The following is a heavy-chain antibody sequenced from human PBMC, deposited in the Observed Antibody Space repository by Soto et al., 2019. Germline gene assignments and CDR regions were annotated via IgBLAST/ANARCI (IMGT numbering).Heavy chain of an antibody. V-gene: IGHV4-4*02. CDR1: GDSITSSNW. Sequence: QVQLQESGPGLVKPSGTLSLTCAVSGDSITSSNWCSWVRQAPGKGLEWMGEIYHRGATTYNPSLKSRATISVDASNNHFSLKLTSVTAADTAVYFCARDLGTGTDYWGRGTLVTVAS. J-gene: IGHJ4*02. CDR2: IYHRGAT. CDR3: ARDLGTGTDY. D-gene: IGHD1-1*01.